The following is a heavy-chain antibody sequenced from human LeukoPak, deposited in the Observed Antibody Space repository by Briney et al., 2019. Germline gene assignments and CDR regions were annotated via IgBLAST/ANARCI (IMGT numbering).Heavy chain of an antibody. Sequence: GASVKVSCKASGYTFTSYGIRWVRQAPGQGLEWMGWISAYNGITNYGEKLQGRVSMTTDTSTTTAYMELRSLRSDDTAVYYCARVAARQLNEAFDIWGQGTMVTVSP. V-gene: IGHV1-18*01. CDR1: GYTFTSYG. CDR3: ARVAARQLNEAFDI. CDR2: ISAYNGIT. D-gene: IGHD6-6*01. J-gene: IGHJ3*02.